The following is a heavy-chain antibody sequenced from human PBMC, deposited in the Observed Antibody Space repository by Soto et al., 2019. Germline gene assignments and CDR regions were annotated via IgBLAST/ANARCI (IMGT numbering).Heavy chain of an antibody. CDR2: IYYSGST. Sequence: SETLSLTCTVSGGSISSYYWSWIRQPPGKGLEWIGYIYYSGSTNYNPSLKSRVTISVDTSKNQFSLEVSSVTAADTAVYYCAREIRGYISYLDYWGQGTQVTVSS. CDR3: AREIRGYISYLDY. J-gene: IGHJ4*02. D-gene: IGHD3-10*01. V-gene: IGHV4-59*12. CDR1: GGSISSYY.